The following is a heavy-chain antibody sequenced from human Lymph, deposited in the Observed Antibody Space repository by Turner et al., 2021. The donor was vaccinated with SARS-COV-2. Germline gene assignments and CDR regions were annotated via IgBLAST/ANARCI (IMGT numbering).Heavy chain of an antibody. D-gene: IGHD5-12*01. CDR3: ARVKGYNGYDLRYYYGMDV. CDR1: EFTFSSYG. Sequence: QVQLLESGGGVVQPGRSLSLSCPAPEFTFSSYGMHWVRQAPGKGLEWVAVIWYDGSNKYYADSVKGRFTISRDNSKNTLYLQMNSLRAEDTAVYYCARVKGYNGYDLRYYYGMDVWGQGTTVTVSS. J-gene: IGHJ6*02. CDR2: IWYDGSNK. V-gene: IGHV3-33*01.